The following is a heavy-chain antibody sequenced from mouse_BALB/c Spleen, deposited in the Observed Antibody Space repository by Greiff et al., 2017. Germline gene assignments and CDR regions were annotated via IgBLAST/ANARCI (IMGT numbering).Heavy chain of an antibody. J-gene: IGHJ4*01. CDR3: ARWLRDAMDY. V-gene: IGHV5-17*02. CDR2: ISSGSSTN. CDR1: GFTFSSFG. Sequence: EVKLVESGGGLVQPGGSRKLSCAASGFTFSSFGMHWVRQAPEKGLEWVAYISSGSSTNYYADTVTGRFTISRDNPKNTLFLQMTSLRSEDTAMYYCARWLRDAMDYWGQGTSVTVSS. D-gene: IGHD2-2*01.